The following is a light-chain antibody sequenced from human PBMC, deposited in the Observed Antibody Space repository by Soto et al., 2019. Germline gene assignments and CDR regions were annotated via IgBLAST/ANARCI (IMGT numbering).Light chain of an antibody. Sequence: DIQVTQYPTSLFASVGDRVTITCQATQDINIYLNWYQQKPGKAPNLLIYDASNLEIGVPSRFSGSGSGTHFTFTISSLQTEDIGTYYCQQYDILPITFGRGTRLEI. J-gene: IGKJ5*01. CDR1: QDINIY. CDR3: QQYDILPIT. CDR2: DAS. V-gene: IGKV1-33*01.